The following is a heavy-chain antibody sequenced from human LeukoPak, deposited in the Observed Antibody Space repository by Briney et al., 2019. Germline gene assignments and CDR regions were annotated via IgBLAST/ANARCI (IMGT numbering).Heavy chain of an antibody. CDR2: IKQDGTEK. CDR3: ARGSGHDRVYYYGMDA. V-gene: IGHV3-7*03. J-gene: IGHJ6*02. CDR1: GFTFSKYW. Sequence: GGSLRLSCAASGFTFSKYWMTWVRQAPGKGLEWVANIKQDGTEKSYVDSVKGRFTISRDNTKNSLYLQMNSLRVEDTAVYYCARGSGHDRVYYYGMDAWGQGTTVTVSS. D-gene: IGHD5-12*01.